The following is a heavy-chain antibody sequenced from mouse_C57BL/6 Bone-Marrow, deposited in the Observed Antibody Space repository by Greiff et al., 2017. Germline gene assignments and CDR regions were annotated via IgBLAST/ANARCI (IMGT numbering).Heavy chain of an antibody. J-gene: IGHJ4*01. CDR3: VRGGLWDAMDY. CDR1: GYTFTSYG. CDR2: IYPRSGNT. V-gene: IGHV1-81*01. D-gene: IGHD1-1*02. Sequence: QVQLQQSGAELARPGASVKLSCKASGYTFTSYGISWVKQRTGQGLEWIGEIYPRSGNTYYNEKFKGKATLTADKSSSTAYMELRSLTSEDSAVYFCVRGGLWDAMDYWGQGTSVTVSS.